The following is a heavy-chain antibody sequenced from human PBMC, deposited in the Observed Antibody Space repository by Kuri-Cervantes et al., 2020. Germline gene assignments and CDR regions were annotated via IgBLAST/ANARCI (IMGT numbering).Heavy chain of an antibody. J-gene: IGHJ4*02. Sequence: GESLKISCAASGFTFSDYYMSWIRQAPGKGLEWVSYISSSGSTIYYADSVKGRFTISRDNAKNSLYLQMNSLRAEDTAVYYCAKEGGALTGSYFDYWGQGTLVTVSS. CDR1: GFTFSDYY. V-gene: IGHV3-11*01. CDR3: AKEGGALTGSYFDY. D-gene: IGHD7-27*01. CDR2: ISSSGSTI.